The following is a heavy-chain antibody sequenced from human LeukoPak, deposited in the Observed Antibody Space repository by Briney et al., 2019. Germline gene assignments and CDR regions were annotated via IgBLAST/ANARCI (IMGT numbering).Heavy chain of an antibody. CDR2: ISWDGGST. CDR1: GFTFDDYA. CDR3: AKGAWFGEPIAPFDY. V-gene: IGHV3-43D*03. J-gene: IGHJ4*02. D-gene: IGHD3-10*01. Sequence: PGGSLRLSCAASGFTFDDYAMHWVRQAPGKGLEWVSLISWDGGSTYYADSVKGRFTISRDNSKNSLYLQMNSLRAEDTALYYCAKGAWFGEPIAPFDYWGQGTLVTVSS.